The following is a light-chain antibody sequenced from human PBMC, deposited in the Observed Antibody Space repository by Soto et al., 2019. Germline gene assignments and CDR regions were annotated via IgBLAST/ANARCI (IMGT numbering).Light chain of an antibody. CDR1: QTLLYSSNNKNY. V-gene: IGKV4-1*01. CDR3: QQYYTTPYT. J-gene: IGKJ2*01. CDR2: WAS. Sequence: DIVMTQSPDSLAVSLGERATFNCKSSQTLLYSSNNKNYLAWYQQKPGQPPKVIIYWASTRNSGVPDRFSGSGSGTDFSLTISSLQAEDVAVYYCQQYYTTPYTFGQGTKLAI.